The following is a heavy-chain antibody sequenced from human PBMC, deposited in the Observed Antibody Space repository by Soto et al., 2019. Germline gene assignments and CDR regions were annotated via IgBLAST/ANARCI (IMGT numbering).Heavy chain of an antibody. Sequence: PSATLSLTCTVPGLSISSIIYYWAWIRQPPGKGLEWIGSIYYSGSTYYNPSLKSRVTISVDTSKNQFSLKLSSVTAADTAVYYCARLAIAAAGLFYYYYGMDVWGQGTTVT. CDR3: ARLAIAAAGLFYYYYGMDV. J-gene: IGHJ6*02. CDR1: GLSISSIIYY. D-gene: IGHD6-13*01. V-gene: IGHV4-39*01. CDR2: IYYSGST.